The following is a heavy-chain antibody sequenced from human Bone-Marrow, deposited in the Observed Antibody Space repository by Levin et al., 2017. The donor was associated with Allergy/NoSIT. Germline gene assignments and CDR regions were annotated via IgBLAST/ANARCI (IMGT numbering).Heavy chain of an antibody. CDR3: AKGPHDILTGYYNVGYYFDY. D-gene: IGHD3-9*01. J-gene: IGHJ4*02. V-gene: IGHV3-9*01. CDR2: ISWNSGSI. CDR1: GFTFDDYA. Sequence: SLKISCAASGFTFDDYAMHWVRQAPGKGLEWVSGISWNSGSIGYADSVKGRFTISRDNAKNSLYLQMNSLRAEDTALYYCAKGPHDILTGYYNVGYYFDYWGQGTLVTVSS.